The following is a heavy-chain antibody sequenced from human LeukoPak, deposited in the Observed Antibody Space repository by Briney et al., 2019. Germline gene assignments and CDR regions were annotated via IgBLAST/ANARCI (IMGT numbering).Heavy chain of an antibody. CDR2: INPNSGGT. D-gene: IGHD4-17*01. CDR3: ARFSTVTPLDY. J-gene: IGHJ4*02. CDR1: GYTFTGYY. V-gene: IGHV1-2*02. Sequence: GASVKVSCKASGYTFTGYYMHWVRQAPRQGLEWMGWINPNSGGTNYAQKFQGRVTMTRDTSISTAYMELSSLRSDDTAVYYCARFSTVTPLDYWGQGTLVTVSS.